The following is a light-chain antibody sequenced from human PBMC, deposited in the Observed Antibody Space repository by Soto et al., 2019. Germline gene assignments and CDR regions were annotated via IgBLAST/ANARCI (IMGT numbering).Light chain of an antibody. Sequence: QSVLTQPASVSGSPGQSITISCTGTSGDIGGYNYVSWYQQHPRKAPKLLISVVTNRPSGVSNRFSGSKSGNTASLTISGLQAEDEADYYCSSYTTNITPVVFGGGTKLTVL. CDR3: SSYTTNITPVV. CDR2: VVT. V-gene: IGLV2-14*01. J-gene: IGLJ2*01. CDR1: SGDIGGYNY.